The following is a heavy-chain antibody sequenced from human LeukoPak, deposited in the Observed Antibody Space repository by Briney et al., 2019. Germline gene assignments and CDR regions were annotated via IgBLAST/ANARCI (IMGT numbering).Heavy chain of an antibody. V-gene: IGHV1-24*01. J-gene: IGHJ5*02. CDR1: GYTLTELS. CDR2: FDPEDGET. D-gene: IGHD3-10*01. CDR3: ARGRSKINWFDP. Sequence: GASVKVSCKVSGYTLTELSMHWVRQAPGKGLEWMGGFDPEDGETIYAQKFQGRVTMTRDTSISTAYMELSRLRSDDTAVYYCARGRSKINWFDPWGQGTLVTVSS.